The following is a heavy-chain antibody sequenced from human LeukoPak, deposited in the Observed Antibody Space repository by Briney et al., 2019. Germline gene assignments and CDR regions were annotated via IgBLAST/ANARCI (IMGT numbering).Heavy chain of an antibody. CDR2: INHSGST. CDR3: ARGGQLWLRGLDY. J-gene: IGHJ4*02. D-gene: IGHD5-18*01. Sequence: SETLSLTCAVYGGSFSGYYGSWIRQPPGKGLEWIGGINHSGSTNYNPSLKSRGTISVDTSKNQFSLKLSSVTAADTAVYYCARGGQLWLRGLDYWGQGTLVTVSS. V-gene: IGHV4-34*01. CDR1: GGSFSGYY.